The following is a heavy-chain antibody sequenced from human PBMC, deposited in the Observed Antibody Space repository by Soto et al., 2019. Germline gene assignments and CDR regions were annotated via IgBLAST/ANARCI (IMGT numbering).Heavy chain of an antibody. D-gene: IGHD5-12*01. J-gene: IGHJ6*02. CDR3: ARKNGGYSGYDGGYYYGMDV. CDR1: GYSFTSYW. V-gene: IGHV5-51*01. CDR2: IYPGDSDT. Sequence: GDSLKISCKGSGYSFTSYWIGWVRQMPGKGLEWMGIIYPGDSDTRYRPSFQGQVTISADKSISTAYLQWSSLKASDTAMYYCARKNGGYSGYDGGYYYGMDVWGQGTTVTVSS.